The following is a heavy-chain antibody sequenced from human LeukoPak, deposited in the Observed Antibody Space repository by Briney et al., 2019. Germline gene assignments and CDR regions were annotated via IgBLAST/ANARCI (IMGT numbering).Heavy chain of an antibody. CDR2: IYPDDSET. V-gene: IGHV5-51*01. CDR1: GYRFTTDY. CDR3: ARQGYGSHFDAFDI. J-gene: IGHJ3*02. D-gene: IGHD5-18*01. Sequence: GESLKISCKASGYRFTTDYIGWVRQMPGKGLEWMGIIYPDDSETNYSPSFQGQVSMSVDKSITTAYLQWSSLKASDTAIYYCARQGYGSHFDAFDIWGQGTMVTVSS.